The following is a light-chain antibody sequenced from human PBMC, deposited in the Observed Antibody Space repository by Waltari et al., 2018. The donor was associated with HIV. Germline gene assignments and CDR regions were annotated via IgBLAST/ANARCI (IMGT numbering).Light chain of an antibody. CDR2: SNY. CDR3: AAWDDSLNGWV. CDR1: SSNLGSNT. J-gene: IGLJ3*02. Sequence: QSVLTQPPSASGTPGQRVTISCSGSSSNLGSNTVNWYQPLPGTAPKLLIYSNYQRPSGVPDRFSGSKSGTSASLAISGLQSEDEADYYCAAWDDSLNGWVFGGGTKLTVL. V-gene: IGLV1-44*01.